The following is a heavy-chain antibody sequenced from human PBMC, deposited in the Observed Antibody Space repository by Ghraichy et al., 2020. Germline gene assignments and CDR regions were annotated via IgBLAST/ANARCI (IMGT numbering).Heavy chain of an antibody. CDR1: GFIFSSYA. D-gene: IGHD2-21*01. CDR3: AREHIETMMDV. V-gene: IGHV3-30*04. Sequence: GGSLRLSCAASGFIFSSYAIHWVRQAPGNGLEWVAVISYDGSKKYYADFARGRFTISRDNSKDTLYLQMNSLRPDDTAIFYCAREHIETMMDVWGQGTTVTVSS. J-gene: IGHJ6*02. CDR2: ISYDGSKK.